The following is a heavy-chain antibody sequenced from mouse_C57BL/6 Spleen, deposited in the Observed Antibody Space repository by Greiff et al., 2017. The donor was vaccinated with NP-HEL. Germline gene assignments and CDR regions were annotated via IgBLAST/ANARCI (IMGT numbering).Heavy chain of an antibody. CDR3: AISFYYDYDPAWFAY. V-gene: IGHV1-82*01. CDR2: IYPGDGDT. CDR1: GYAFSSSW. D-gene: IGHD2-4*01. J-gene: IGHJ3*01. Sequence: VQLQQSGPELVKPGASVKISCKASGYAFSSSWMNWVKQRPGKGLEWIGRIYPGDGDTNYNGKFKGKATLTADKSSSTAYMQLISLTSEDSAVYFCAISFYYDYDPAWFAYWGQGTLVTVSA.